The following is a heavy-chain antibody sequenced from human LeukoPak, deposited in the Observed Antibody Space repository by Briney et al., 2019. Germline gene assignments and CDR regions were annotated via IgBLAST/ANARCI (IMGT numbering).Heavy chain of an antibody. CDR3: ARAAYDYRNYRYLNNWFDP. D-gene: IGHD4-11*01. CDR1: GGTFSSYA. CDR2: IIPIFGTA. Sequence: VASVKVSCKASGGTFSSYAISWVRQAPGQGLEWMGEIIPIFGTANYAQKLQGRVTITTDESTSTAYMELSSVRSEDTAVYYCARAAYDYRNYRYLNNWFDPWGQGTLVTVSS. J-gene: IGHJ5*02. V-gene: IGHV1-69*05.